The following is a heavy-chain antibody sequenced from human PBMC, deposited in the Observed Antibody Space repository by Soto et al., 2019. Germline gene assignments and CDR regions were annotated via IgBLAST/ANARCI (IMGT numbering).Heavy chain of an antibody. J-gene: IGHJ4*02. Sequence: EVQLVESGGGLVKPGGSLRLSCAASGFPFSNAWMNWVGQAPGRGLEWVGGIKSKTDGGTTDYAAPVKGRFTISRDDSKNTLYLQMNSLKTEDTAVYYCTTQGPEAYSSSWAFDYWGQGTLVTVSS. V-gene: IGHV3-15*07. CDR2: IKSKTDGGTT. CDR1: GFPFSNAW. D-gene: IGHD6-13*01. CDR3: TTQGPEAYSSSWAFDY.